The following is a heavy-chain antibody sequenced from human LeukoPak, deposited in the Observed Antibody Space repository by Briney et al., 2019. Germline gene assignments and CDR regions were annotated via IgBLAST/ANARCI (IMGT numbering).Heavy chain of an antibody. J-gene: IGHJ1*01. CDR3: ARGITMFQH. D-gene: IGHD3-10*01. V-gene: IGHV3-20*04. Sequence: GGSLRLSCAASGFTFSSYAMSWVRQAPGKGLEWVSGISLNGGSTGYADSVKGRFTISRDNAKNSLYLQMNSLRVEDTALYYCARGITMFQHWGQGTLVTVSS. CDR2: ISLNGGST. CDR1: GFTFSSYA.